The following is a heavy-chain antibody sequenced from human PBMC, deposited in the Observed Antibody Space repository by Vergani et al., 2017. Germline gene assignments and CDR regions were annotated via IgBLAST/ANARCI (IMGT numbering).Heavy chain of an antibody. J-gene: IGHJ3*01. D-gene: IGHD1-1*01. CDR2: IRPYTGHT. CDR1: CPTFQTSG. CDR3: ARVAPSNSEVTPTAFDG. V-gene: IGHV1-18*01. Sequence: QVQLVQSGAELKKPGASVSVSCKGSCPTFQTSGISWVRQAPGKGLEWMAWIRPYTGHTIYAQKFQDRVTMTADTSTNTAYMELRSLRSDDTAVYFCARVAPSNSEVTPTAFDGWGQGTMVTVSS.